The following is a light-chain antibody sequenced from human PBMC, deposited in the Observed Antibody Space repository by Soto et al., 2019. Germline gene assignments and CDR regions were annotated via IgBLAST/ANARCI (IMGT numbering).Light chain of an antibody. J-gene: IGLJ1*01. CDR2: EVN. CDR1: SSDVGGYNY. V-gene: IGLV2-8*01. Sequence: QLVLTQPPSASGSPGQSVTISCTGTSSDVGGYNYVSWYQQHPGKAPKLMIYEVNKRPSGVPERFSGSKSGNTASLTVSGLQAEDEADYYCCSHAGSNNFYVFGTGTKLTVL. CDR3: CSHAGSNNFYV.